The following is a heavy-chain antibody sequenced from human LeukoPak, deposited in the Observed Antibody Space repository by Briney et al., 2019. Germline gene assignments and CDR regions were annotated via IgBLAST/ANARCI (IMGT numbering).Heavy chain of an antibody. Sequence: PSETLSLTCTVSGGSISSYYWSWIRQPAGKGLEWIGRIYTSGSTNYNPSLKSRVTMSVDTSKNQFSLKLSSVTAADTAVYYCARESGRQQLVTGPYYYYYYYMDVWGKGTTVTVSS. CDR3: ARESGRQQLVTGPYYYYYYYMDV. J-gene: IGHJ6*03. D-gene: IGHD6-13*01. CDR1: GGSISSYY. V-gene: IGHV4-4*07. CDR2: IYTSGST.